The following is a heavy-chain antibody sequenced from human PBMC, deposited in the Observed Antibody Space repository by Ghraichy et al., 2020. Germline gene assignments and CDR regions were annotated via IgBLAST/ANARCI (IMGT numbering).Heavy chain of an antibody. CDR3: ARDNHYDTSIYYHAFDS. CDR2: ITTTSSAI. J-gene: IGHJ4*02. CDR1: GFTFSIYD. Sequence: GGSLRLSCAASGFTFSIYDMNWVRQAPGKGLEWVSYITTTSSAIQYADSVKGRFTISRDNAKNSLYLQMNSLSDGDTAVYYCARDNHYDTSIYYHAFDSWGRGTLVTVSS. D-gene: IGHD3-22*01. V-gene: IGHV3-48*02.